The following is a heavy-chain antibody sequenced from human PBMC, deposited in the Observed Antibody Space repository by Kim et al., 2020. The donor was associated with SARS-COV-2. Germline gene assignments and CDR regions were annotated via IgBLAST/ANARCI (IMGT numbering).Heavy chain of an antibody. Sequence: YATSGKGRFPISRDNSKNTLYLQMNSLRPDDTAVYYSTTEEGHYREFEYWGQGTLVTVSS. D-gene: IGHD3-10*01. V-gene: IGHV3-30*01. J-gene: IGHJ4*02. CDR3: TTEEGHYREFEY.